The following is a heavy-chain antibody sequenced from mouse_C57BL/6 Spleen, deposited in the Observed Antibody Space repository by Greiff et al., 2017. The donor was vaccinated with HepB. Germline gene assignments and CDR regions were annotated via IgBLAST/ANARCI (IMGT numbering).Heavy chain of an antibody. CDR3: ARHYGDWDFDV. CDR1: GFTFSDYY. D-gene: IGHD1-1*02. V-gene: IGHV5-12*01. Sequence: EVKLVESGGGLVQPGGSLKLSCAASGFTFSDYYMYWVRQTPEKRLEWVAYISNGGGSTYYPDTVKGRFTISRDNAKNTLYLQMSRLKSEDTAMDYCARHYGDWDFDVWGTGTTVTVSS. J-gene: IGHJ1*03. CDR2: ISNGGGST.